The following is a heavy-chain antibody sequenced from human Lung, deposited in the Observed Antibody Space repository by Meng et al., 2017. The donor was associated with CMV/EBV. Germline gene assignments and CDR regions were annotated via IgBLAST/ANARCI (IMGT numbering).Heavy chain of an antibody. V-gene: IGHV4-4*07. J-gene: IGHJ5*02. CDR2: ISARGNT. CDR3: ARDFGSSWYPNWFDP. D-gene: IGHD6-13*01. Sequence: GRVLGKPSGTLSLPCTGSGDSITSYSWSWIRQPAGKGLEWVGRISARGNTRYNPSLKSRVTMSVDTSKNQFSLKLSSVTAADTAVYYCARDFGSSWYPNWFDPCGQGTLVTVSS. CDR1: GDSITSYS.